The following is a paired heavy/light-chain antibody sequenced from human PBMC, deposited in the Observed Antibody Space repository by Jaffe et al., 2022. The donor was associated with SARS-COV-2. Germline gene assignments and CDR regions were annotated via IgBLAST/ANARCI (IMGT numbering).Heavy chain of an antibody. V-gene: IGHV1-18*01. D-gene: IGHD2-2*01. CDR1: GYTFTSYG. J-gene: IGHJ6*02. CDR2: ISAYNGNT. CDR3: ARCAGLGMSQLLSYVRGNYGMDV. Sequence: QVQLVQSGAEVKKPGASVKVSCKASGYTFTSYGISWVRQAPGQGLEWMGWISAYNGNTNYAQKLQGRVTMTTDTSTSTAYMELRSLRSDDTAVYYCARCAGLGMSQLLSYVRGNYGMDVWGQGTTVTVSS.
Light chain of an antibody. Sequence: SYELTQPPSVSVSPGQTARITCSGDALPKQYAYWYQQKPGQAPVLVIYKDSERPSGIPERFSGSSSGTTVTLTISGVQAEDEADYYCQSADSSGTFVVFGGGTKLTVL. CDR3: QSADSSGTFVV. CDR1: ALPKQY. V-gene: IGLV3-25*03. J-gene: IGLJ2*01. CDR2: KDS.